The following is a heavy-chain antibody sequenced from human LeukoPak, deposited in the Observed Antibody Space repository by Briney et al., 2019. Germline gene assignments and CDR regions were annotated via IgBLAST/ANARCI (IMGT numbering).Heavy chain of an antibody. CDR1: GFNFNTFI. Sequence: GGSLRLSCAASGFNFNTFIMHWVRQAPGKGLEWVTFLRAGGPYGTEKFYADSVKGRFTISRDNSKNTLYLQMNSLRAEDTAVYYCAKDLGSSGKPEYFQHWGQGSLVTVSS. V-gene: IGHV3-30*02. CDR2: LRAGGPYGTEK. CDR3: AKDLGSSGKPEYFQH. J-gene: IGHJ1*01. D-gene: IGHD3-22*01.